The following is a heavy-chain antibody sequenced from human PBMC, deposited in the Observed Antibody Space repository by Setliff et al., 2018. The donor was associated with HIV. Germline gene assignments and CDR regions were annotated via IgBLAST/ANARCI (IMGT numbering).Heavy chain of an antibody. J-gene: IGHJ4*02. CDR3: AKFIVPHRFTGGPLDY. D-gene: IGHD2-15*01. CDR1: GYSFTGYY. V-gene: IGHV1-46*01. Sequence: GASVKVSCKASGYSFTGYYIHWVRQVPGQGLEWIGIIHPSAGTTTYAQKFQGRVTMTRDASARTLYMELNSLRSEDTAVYYCAKFIVPHRFTGGPLDYWGQGTLVTVSS. CDR2: IHPSAGTT.